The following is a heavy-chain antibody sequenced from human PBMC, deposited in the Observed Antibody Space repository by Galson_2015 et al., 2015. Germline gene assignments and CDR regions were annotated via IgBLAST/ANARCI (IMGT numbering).Heavy chain of an antibody. V-gene: IGHV2-26*01. D-gene: IGHD3-9*01. CDR3: ARIEDGYDILTGYYTHDNWFDP. CDR1: GFSLSNARMG. CDR2: ISSNDDK. J-gene: IGHJ5*02. Sequence: PALVKPTQTLTLTCTVSGFSLSNARMGVSWIRQPPGKALEWLAHISSNDDKSYSTSLKSRLTISKDTSKSQVVLTMTNMDPVDTATYYCARIEDGYDILTGYYTHDNWFDPWGQGTLVTVSS.